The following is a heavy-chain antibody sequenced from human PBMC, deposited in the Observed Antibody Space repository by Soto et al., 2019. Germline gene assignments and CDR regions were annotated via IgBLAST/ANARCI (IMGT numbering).Heavy chain of an antibody. Sequence: PGGPLRLSCAAAGFNFSSFSMNWVRQAQGKGLEWVSSISSSSSYIYYADSVKGRFTISRDNAKNSLYLQMNSLRAEDTAVYYCARPTTVTTTDQGIGYYYYGMDVWGQGTTVTVSS. CDR1: GFNFSSFS. D-gene: IGHD4-17*01. CDR3: ARPTTVTTTDQGIGYYYYGMDV. V-gene: IGHV3-21*01. CDR2: ISSSSSYI. J-gene: IGHJ6*02.